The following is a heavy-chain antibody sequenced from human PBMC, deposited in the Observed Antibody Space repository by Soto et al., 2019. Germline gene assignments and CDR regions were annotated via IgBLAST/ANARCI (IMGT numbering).Heavy chain of an antibody. CDR1: GCTVSTSY. D-gene: IGHD6-13*01. CDR3: ARHVGYYWYFDL. CDR2: IYREGNT. J-gene: IGHJ2*01. V-gene: IGHV3-66*04. Sequence: GGSLRLSCAASGCTVSTSYMVWVRQAPGKGLEWVSSIYREGNTYYADSVRGRFTVSTDNSKDTLYLQMNSLRVDDTAVYYCARHVGYYWYFDLWGRGTLVTVSS.